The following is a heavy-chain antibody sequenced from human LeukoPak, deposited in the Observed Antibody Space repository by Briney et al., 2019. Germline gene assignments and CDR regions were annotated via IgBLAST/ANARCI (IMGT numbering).Heavy chain of an antibody. CDR1: GFTFSHYG. D-gene: IGHD3-10*01. CDR3: AKHLFAYYGSGDPDY. Sequence: PGGSLRLSCAASGFTFSHYGMHWVRQAPGKGLEWVALISYDGSNQYYADSVKGRFTTSRDNSKNTLYLQMNSLRPDDTAVYYCAKHLFAYYGSGDPDYWGQGTLVTVSS. V-gene: IGHV3-30*18. J-gene: IGHJ4*02. CDR2: ISYDGSNQ.